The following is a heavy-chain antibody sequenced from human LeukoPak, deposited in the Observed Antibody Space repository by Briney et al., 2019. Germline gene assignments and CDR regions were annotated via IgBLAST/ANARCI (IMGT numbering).Heavy chain of an antibody. V-gene: IGHV4-4*07. J-gene: IGHJ6*02. CDR3: ARSMVRGVIINYYYGMDV. D-gene: IGHD3-10*01. CDR1: GGSISSYY. CDR2: IYTSGST. Sequence: SETLSLTCTVSGGSISSYYWSWIRQPAGKGLEWIGRIYTSGSTNYNPSLKSRVTMSVDTSKNQFSLKLSSVTAADTAVCYCARSMVRGVIINYYYGMDVWGQGTTVTVSS.